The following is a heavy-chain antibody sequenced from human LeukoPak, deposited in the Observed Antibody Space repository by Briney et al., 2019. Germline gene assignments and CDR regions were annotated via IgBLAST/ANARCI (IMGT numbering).Heavy chain of an antibody. CDR2: TYYRSKWYN. CDR1: GDSVSSNSAA. J-gene: IGHJ4*02. V-gene: IGHV6-1*01. Sequence: SQTLSLTCAISGDSVSSNSAAWNWIRQSPSRGLEWLGRTYYRSKWYNDYAVSVKSRITINPDTSKNQFSLKLSSVTAADTAVYYCARLYSSSSKYPFDYWGQGTLVTVSS. CDR3: ARLYSSSSKYPFDY. D-gene: IGHD6-6*01.